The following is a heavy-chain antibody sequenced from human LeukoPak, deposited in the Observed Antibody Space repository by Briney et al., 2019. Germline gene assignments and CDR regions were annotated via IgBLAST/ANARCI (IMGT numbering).Heavy chain of an antibody. D-gene: IGHD6-6*01. CDR1: GYTFTGYY. CDR3: ARDSSIAARQNWFDP. V-gene: IGHV1-2*02. Sequence: ASVKVSCKASGYTFTGYYMHWVRQARGQGLEWRGWINPNSGGANYAQKFQGRVTMTRDTSISTAYMELSRLRSADTAVYYCARDSSIAARQNWFDPWGQGTLVTVSS. J-gene: IGHJ5*02. CDR2: INPNSGGA.